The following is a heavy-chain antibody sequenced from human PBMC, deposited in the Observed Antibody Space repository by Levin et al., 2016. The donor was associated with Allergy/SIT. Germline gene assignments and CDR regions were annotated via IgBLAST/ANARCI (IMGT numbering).Heavy chain of an antibody. Sequence: GGSLRLSCAASGFTFSSYGMHWVRQAPGKGLEWVAVIWYDGSNKYYADSVKGRFTISRDNSKNTLYLQMNSLRAEDTAVYYCARDPAIDFEVEREYYYYGMDVWGPRDHGHRLL. D-gene: IGHD3-3*01. J-gene: IGHJ6*01. CDR2: IWYDGSNK. CDR1: GFTFSSYG. V-gene: IGHV3-33*01. CDR3: ARDPAIDFEVEREYYYYGMDV.